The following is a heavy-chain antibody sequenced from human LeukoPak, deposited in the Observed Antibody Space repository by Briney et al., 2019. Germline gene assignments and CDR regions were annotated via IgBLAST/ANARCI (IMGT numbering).Heavy chain of an antibody. J-gene: IGHJ6*03. CDR1: GFTFSSYA. CDR3: YVHHYYYYMDV. Sequence: GGSLRLSCAASGFTFSSYAMSWVRQAPGKGLEWVSDINGSGGSTYYADSVKGRFTISRDNAKNTLYLQINSLSAEDTAVYYCYVHHYYYYMDVWGKGTTVTVSS. D-gene: IGHD3-16*01. CDR2: INGSGGST. V-gene: IGHV3-23*01.